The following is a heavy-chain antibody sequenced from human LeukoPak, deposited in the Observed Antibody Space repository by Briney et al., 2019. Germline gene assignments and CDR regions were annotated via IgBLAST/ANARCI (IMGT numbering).Heavy chain of an antibody. CDR1: GGSISSGGYY. CDR3: ARGVVKPNYFDY. Sequence: SETLSLTCTVSGGSISSGGYYWSWIRQHPGEGLEWIGYIYYSGSTYYNPSLKSRVTISVDTSKNQFSLKLSSVTAADTAVYYCARGVVKPNYFDYWGQGTLVTVSS. CDR2: IYYSGST. J-gene: IGHJ4*02. V-gene: IGHV4-31*03. D-gene: IGHD3-3*01.